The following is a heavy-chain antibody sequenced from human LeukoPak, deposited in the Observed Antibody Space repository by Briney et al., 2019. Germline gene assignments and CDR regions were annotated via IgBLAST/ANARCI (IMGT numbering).Heavy chain of an antibody. V-gene: IGHV3-23*01. Sequence: AGGSVRLSCAASGFTFNNYVMSWVRQAPGKGLEWVSSVSGSGSTAYYADSVKGRFTISRDNSKNTLYLQMNTMRAEDTATYYCAKARVITSFDYWGQGTLVTVSS. D-gene: IGHD3-22*01. CDR1: GFTFNNYV. J-gene: IGHJ4*02. CDR2: VSGSGSTA. CDR3: AKARVITSFDY.